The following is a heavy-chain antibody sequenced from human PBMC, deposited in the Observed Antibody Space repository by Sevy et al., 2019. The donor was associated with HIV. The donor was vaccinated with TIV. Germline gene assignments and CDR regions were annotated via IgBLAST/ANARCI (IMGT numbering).Heavy chain of an antibody. Sequence: GSLRLSCAASGFSFSTYWMHWVRQAPGKGLEWVANIKQDESEKYYVASVKGRFTISRDNAKNSVYLEMNSLRPEDTAIYYCAKGNRGSFDYWGQGTLVTVSS. J-gene: IGHJ4*02. CDR2: IKQDESEK. D-gene: IGHD3-10*01. V-gene: IGHV3-7*01. CDR3: AKGNRGSFDY. CDR1: GFSFSTYW.